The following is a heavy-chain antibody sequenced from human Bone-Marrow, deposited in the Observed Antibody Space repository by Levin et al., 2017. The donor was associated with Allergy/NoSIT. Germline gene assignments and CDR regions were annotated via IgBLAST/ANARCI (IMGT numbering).Heavy chain of an antibody. CDR3: ARTADYGSGSLFDF. CDR1: GDSISRGAYA. V-gene: IGHV4-30-2*01. CDR2: IYHTGST. D-gene: IGHD3-10*01. J-gene: IGHJ4*02. Sequence: SETLSLTCTVSGDSISRGAYAWSWIRQAPGKGLEWIGYIYHTGSTYYNPSLRSRVTISVDRSNNRFSLRLNAVTAADTAVYFCARTADYGSGSLFDFWGQGTLVTVSS.